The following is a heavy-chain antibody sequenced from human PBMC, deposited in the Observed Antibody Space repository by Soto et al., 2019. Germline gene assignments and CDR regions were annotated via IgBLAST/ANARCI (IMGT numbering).Heavy chain of an antibody. V-gene: IGHV3-30-3*01. J-gene: IGHJ1*01. CDR2: ISYDGSNK. D-gene: IGHD6-13*01. CDR1: GFTFSSYA. CDR3: ARGLKPYSSRTFQH. Sequence: GGSLRLSCAASGFTFSSYAMHWVRQAPGKGLEWVAVISYDGSNKYYADSVKGRFTISRDNSKNTLYLQMNSLRAEDTAVYYCARGLKPYSSRTFQHWGQGALVTVSS.